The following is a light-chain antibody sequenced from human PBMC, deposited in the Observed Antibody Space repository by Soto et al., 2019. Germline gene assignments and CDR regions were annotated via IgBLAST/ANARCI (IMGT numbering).Light chain of an antibody. J-gene: IGKJ1*01. CDR1: KSISSY. Sequence: DIQMTQSPSSLSASVGVRVTITCRASKSISSYLNWYQQKPGKAPKLLIYAASSLQSGVPSRFSGSGSGTDFTLTIRSLQTEDFAKYYCQQSYCTPRTFGEATKVEIK. CDR2: AAS. CDR3: QQSYCTPRT. V-gene: IGKV1-39*01.